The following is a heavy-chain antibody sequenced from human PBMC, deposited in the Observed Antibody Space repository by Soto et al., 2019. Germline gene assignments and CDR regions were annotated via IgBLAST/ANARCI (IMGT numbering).Heavy chain of an antibody. J-gene: IGHJ5*02. Sequence: PSETLSLTCAVSGGSISSSNWWSWVRQPPGKGLEWIGEIYHSGSTNYNPPLKSRVTISVDKSKNQFSLKLSSVTAADTAVYYCARYYYDSSGYYLNWFDPWGQGTLVTVSS. V-gene: IGHV4-4*02. CDR2: IYHSGST. CDR1: GGSISSSNW. CDR3: ARYYYDSSGYYLNWFDP. D-gene: IGHD3-22*01.